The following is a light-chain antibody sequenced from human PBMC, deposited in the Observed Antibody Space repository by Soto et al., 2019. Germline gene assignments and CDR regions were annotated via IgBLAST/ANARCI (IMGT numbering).Light chain of an antibody. J-gene: IGLJ2*01. CDR1: TSNIGAGFD. CDR3: RSYDSSLSNSI. CDR2: GNN. V-gene: IGLV1-40*01. Sequence: QSVLTQPPSVSGAPGQWVTISCTGSTSNIGAGFDVHWYQHLPGTAPKLLIYGNNNRPSWVPDRFSGSKSGTSASLAITGLQAEDEADYYCRSYDSSLSNSILGGGTKLTVL.